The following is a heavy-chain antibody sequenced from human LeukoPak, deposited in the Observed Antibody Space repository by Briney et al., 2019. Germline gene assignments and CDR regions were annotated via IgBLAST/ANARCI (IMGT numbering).Heavy chain of an antibody. J-gene: IGHJ3*02. CDR2: IYYSGST. D-gene: IGHD6-19*01. Sequence: SETLSLTCTVSGYSISSGYYWGWIRQPPGKGLEWIGSIYYSGSTYYNPSLKSRVTISVDTSKNQFSLKLSSVTAADTAVYYCARHPNHSSGWDLDAFDIWGQGTMVTVSS. CDR1: GYSISSGYY. CDR3: ARHPNHSSGWDLDAFDI. V-gene: IGHV4-38-2*02.